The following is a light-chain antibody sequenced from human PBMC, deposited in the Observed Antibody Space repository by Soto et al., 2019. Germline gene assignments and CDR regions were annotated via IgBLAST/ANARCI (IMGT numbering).Light chain of an antibody. CDR1: SSDLGAYNY. CDR2: EVS. J-gene: IGLJ1*01. Sequence: QSALTQPASVSGSPGQSITISCTGTSSDLGAYNYVSWYQQLPGKAPKLMIYEVSDRPSGVSSRFSGSKSDNTASLTISGLQTEDEAEYYCSSYTIDSTLVFGTGTKVTVL. CDR3: SSYTIDSTLV. V-gene: IGLV2-14*01.